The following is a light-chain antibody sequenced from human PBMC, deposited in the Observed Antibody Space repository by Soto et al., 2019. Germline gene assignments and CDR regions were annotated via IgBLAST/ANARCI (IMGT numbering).Light chain of an antibody. J-gene: IGKJ4*01. Sequence: DIQMTQSPSTLSASVGDRVTITCRASQDSSNFLHWYQQKPGKAPKLLIYAASSLQSGVPSRFSGSGSGTDFTLTISSLQPEDFATYYCQQSYSTPLTFGGGTKVDIK. V-gene: IGKV1-39*01. CDR3: QQSYSTPLT. CDR2: AAS. CDR1: QDSSNF.